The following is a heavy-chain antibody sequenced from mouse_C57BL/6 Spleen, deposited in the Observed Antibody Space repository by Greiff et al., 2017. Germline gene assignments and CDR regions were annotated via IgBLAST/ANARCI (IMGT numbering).Heavy chain of an antibody. CDR2: IHPNSGST. CDR3: ASLWYLLDY. D-gene: IGHD2-1*01. V-gene: IGHV1-64*01. CDR1: VYTFTSYW. J-gene: IGHJ2*01. Sequence: QVQLQQPGAELVKPGASVKLSCKASVYTFTSYWMHWVKQRPGQGLAWIGMIHPNSGSTNYNEKFKSKAALTVDKSSSTAYMQLSSLTSGDSAVYYCASLWYLLDYWGQGTTLTVSS.